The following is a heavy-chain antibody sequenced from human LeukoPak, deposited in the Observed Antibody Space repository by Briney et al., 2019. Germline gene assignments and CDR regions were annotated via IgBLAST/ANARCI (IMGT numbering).Heavy chain of an antibody. V-gene: IGHV4-38-2*02. D-gene: IGHD3-10*01. CDR3: AGTLWFGQLLSLDY. CDR1: GCSISSGYY. Sequence: SETLSLTCTVSGCSISSGYYWGWIRQPPGKGLEWTGSIYHSGSTYYNPSLKSRVTISVDTSKNQFSLKLSSVTAADTAVYYCAGTLWFGQLLSLDYWGQGTLVTASS. J-gene: IGHJ4*02. CDR2: IYHSGST.